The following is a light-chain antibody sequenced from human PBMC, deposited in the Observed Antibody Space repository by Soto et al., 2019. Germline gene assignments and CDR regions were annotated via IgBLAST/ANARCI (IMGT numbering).Light chain of an antibody. V-gene: IGKV3-15*01. CDR2: GES. CDR1: QSVRSH. CDR3: QQYNNWPLT. J-gene: IGKJ4*01. Sequence: EIVMTQSPATLSLSPGDRATLSCRASQSVRSHLAWFQQKPGQPPRLLIFGESTRATGVPARFSGSGSGTELTLIISSLQSEDFAVYFCQQYNNWPLTFGGGTKVDIK.